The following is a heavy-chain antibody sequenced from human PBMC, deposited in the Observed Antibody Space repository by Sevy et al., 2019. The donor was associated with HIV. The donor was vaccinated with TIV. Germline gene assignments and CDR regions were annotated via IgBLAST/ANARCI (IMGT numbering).Heavy chain of an antibody. V-gene: IGHV4-39*01. CDR3: ARFIADYDYIWGSSTPHWFDP. Sequence: SETLSLTCTVSDGSISSSSYYWGWIRQPPGKGLEWIGSIYYSGSTYYNPSLKSRVTISVDTSKNQFSLKLSSVTAADTAVYYCARFIADYDYIWGSSTPHWFDPWGQGTLVTVSS. CDR1: DGSISSSSYY. J-gene: IGHJ5*02. CDR2: IYYSGST. D-gene: IGHD3-16*01.